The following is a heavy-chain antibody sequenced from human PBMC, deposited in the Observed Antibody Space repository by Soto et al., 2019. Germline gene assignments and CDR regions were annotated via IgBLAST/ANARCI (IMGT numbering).Heavy chain of an antibody. CDR3: AAGLSLGYYYYYYGMDV. Sequence: SVKVSCKASGFTFTSSAVQWVRQARGQRLEWIGWIVVGSGNTNYAQKFQERVTITRNMSTSTAYMELSSLRSEDTAVYYCAAGLSLGYYYYYYGMDVWGQGTTVTVSS. V-gene: IGHV1-58*01. J-gene: IGHJ6*02. CDR2: IVVGSGNT. CDR1: GFTFTSSA. D-gene: IGHD5-18*01.